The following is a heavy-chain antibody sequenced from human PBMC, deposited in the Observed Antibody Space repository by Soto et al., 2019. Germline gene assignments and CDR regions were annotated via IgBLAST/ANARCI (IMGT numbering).Heavy chain of an antibody. D-gene: IGHD3-3*01. J-gene: IGHJ3*02. CDR1: GYPVTAYY. Sequence: QLHLVQSGAVVKKPGASVTVSCSASGYPVTAYYMHWVRQAPGRGLEWMGGINPATGAAKYTQTFQGRVTMTRETSTSTVFMELGGLTSEDTAVFFWAGGGGVGVAGSAAFDMWGQGTLVTVSS. CDR2: INPATGAA. V-gene: IGHV1-2*02. CDR3: AGGGGVGVAGSAAFDM.